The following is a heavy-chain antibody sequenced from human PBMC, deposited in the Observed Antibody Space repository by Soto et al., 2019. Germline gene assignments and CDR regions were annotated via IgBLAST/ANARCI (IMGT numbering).Heavy chain of an antibody. V-gene: IGHV4-59*01. J-gene: IGHJ6*02. CDR2: IHYSGST. CDR1: GGSISSYY. Sequence: SETLSLTCTVSGGSISSYYWSWIRQSPGNGLEWIGYIHYSGSTNYNPSLKSRVTISVDTSKNQFSLKLSSVTAADTAVYSCANLAGYCSSSSWYGHYAMDVRGQGTTVTVSS. CDR3: ANLAGYCSSSSWYGHYAMDV. D-gene: IGHD2-2*01.